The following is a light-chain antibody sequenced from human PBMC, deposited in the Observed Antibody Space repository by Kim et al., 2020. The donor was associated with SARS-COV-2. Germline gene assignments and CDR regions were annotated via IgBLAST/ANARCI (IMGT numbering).Light chain of an antibody. CDR1: SLRSYY. CDR2: GKN. CDR3: NSRDSSGNHYV. J-gene: IGLJ1*01. Sequence: LGQTVRITCQGDSLRSYYASWYQQKPGQAPVLVIYGKNNRPSGIPDRFSGSSSGNTASLTITGAQAEDEADYYCNSRDSSGNHYVFGTGTKVTFL. V-gene: IGLV3-19*01.